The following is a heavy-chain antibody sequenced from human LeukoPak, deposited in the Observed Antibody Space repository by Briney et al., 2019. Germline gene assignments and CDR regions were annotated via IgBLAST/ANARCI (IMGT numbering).Heavy chain of an antibody. J-gene: IGHJ5*02. CDR1: GGSISSYY. CDR2: IYYSGST. D-gene: IGHD3-22*01. CDR3: ARGAYYYDSQYNWFDP. Sequence: SETLSLTCTVSGGSISSYYWSWIRQPPGKGLEWIGYIYYSGSTYYNPSLKSRVTISVDTSKNQFSLKLSSVTAADTAVYYCARGAYYYDSQYNWFDPWGQGTLVTVSS. V-gene: IGHV4-59*12.